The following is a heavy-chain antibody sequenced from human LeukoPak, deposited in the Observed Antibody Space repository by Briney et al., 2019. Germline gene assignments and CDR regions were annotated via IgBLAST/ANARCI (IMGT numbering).Heavy chain of an antibody. CDR2: INHSGST. CDR1: GGSFSGYY. D-gene: IGHD1-14*01. CDR3: ARVRRGINWFDP. Sequence: SETLSLTCAVYGGSFSGYYWSWIRQPPGKGLEWIGEINHSGSTNYNPSLKSRVTISVDTSKNQFSLKLSSVTAADTAVYYCARVRRGINWFDPWGQGTLVTVSS. V-gene: IGHV4-34*01. J-gene: IGHJ5*02.